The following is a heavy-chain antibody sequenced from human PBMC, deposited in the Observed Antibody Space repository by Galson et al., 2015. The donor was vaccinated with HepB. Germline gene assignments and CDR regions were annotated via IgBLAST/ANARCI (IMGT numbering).Heavy chain of an antibody. CDR2: ISSNGGST. CDR3: ARVTGDSSGYYYSHYFDY. CDR1: GFTFSSYA. Sequence: SLRLSCAASGFTFSSYAMHWVRQAPGKGLEYVSAISSNGGSTYYANSVKGRFTISRDNSKNTLYLQMGSLRAEDMAVYYCARVTGDSSGYYYSHYFDYWGQGTLVTVSS. D-gene: IGHD3-22*01. V-gene: IGHV3-64*01. J-gene: IGHJ4*02.